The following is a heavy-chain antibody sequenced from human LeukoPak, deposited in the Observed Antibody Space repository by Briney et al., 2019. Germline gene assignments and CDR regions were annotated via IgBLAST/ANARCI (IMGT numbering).Heavy chain of an antibody. CDR3: ARDSSGFIDY. J-gene: IGHJ4*02. Sequence: GGSLRLSCAASGFTFTNHGMHWVRQAPGKGLEWVAGIWHVGGDKYYADSVKGRFTISRDNSKNTLYLQVNSLRAEDTAMYYCARDSSGFIDYWGQGTLVTVSS. V-gene: IGHV3-33*01. D-gene: IGHD3-22*01. CDR2: IWHVGGDK. CDR1: GFTFTNHG.